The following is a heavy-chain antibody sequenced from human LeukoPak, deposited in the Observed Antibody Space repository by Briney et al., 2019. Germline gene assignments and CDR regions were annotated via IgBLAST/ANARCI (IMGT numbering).Heavy chain of an antibody. V-gene: IGHV4-31*03. J-gene: IGHJ4*02. CDR3: ARGGTAGAIRFDY. Sequence: SETLSLTCTVSGGSISSGGYYWSWIRQHPGKGPEWIGYIYYSGSTYYNPSLKSRVTISVDTSKNQFSLKLSSVTAADTAVYYCARGGTAGAIRFDYWGQGTLVTVSS. D-gene: IGHD6-13*01. CDR1: GGSISSGGYY. CDR2: IYYSGST.